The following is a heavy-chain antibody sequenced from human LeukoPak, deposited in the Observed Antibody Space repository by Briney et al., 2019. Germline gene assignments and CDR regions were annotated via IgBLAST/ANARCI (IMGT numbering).Heavy chain of an antibody. CDR1: GFTFSSYS. D-gene: IGHD5-18*01. CDR2: ISSSSSYI. J-gene: IGHJ4*02. Sequence: GGSLRLSCAASGFTFSSYSMNWVRQAPGKGLEWVSYISSSSSYIYYADSVKGRFTISRDNAKNSLYLQMNSLRAEDTAVYYCARSGYYDRPLDYWGQGTLVTVSS. CDR3: ARSGYYDRPLDY. V-gene: IGHV3-21*05.